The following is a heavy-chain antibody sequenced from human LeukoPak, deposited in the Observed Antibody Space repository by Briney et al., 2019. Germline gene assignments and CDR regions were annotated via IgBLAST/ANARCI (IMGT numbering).Heavy chain of an antibody. V-gene: IGHV3-21*01. CDR1: GFTFNNFN. CDR2: ITSRGDYI. CDR3: ARGHYDVLAASYKWTLDY. Sequence: GGSLRLSCAASGFTFNNFNMNWVRQAPGKGLEWVSAITSRGDYIYYADSVKGRFTTSRDNAKNSLSLQLNSLRVEDTAVYYCARGHYDVLAASYKWTLDYWGQGTLVTVSS. J-gene: IGHJ4*02. D-gene: IGHD3-9*01.